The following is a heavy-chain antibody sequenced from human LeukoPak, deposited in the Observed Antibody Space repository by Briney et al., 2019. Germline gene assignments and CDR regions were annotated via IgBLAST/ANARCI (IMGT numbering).Heavy chain of an antibody. CDR1: GFTFSSYA. CDR2: ISHSGGTT. J-gene: IGHJ3*02. D-gene: IGHD2-15*01. CDR3: AKANVKYCNGGSCFDAFDI. V-gene: IGHV3-23*01. Sequence: TGGSLRLSCAASGFTFSSYAMSWVRQAPGKGPEWVSAISHSGGTTYYADSVKGRFTITRDNSKNTLYLQMNSLRAEDTAVYYCAKANVKYCNGGSCFDAFDIWGQGTMVTVSS.